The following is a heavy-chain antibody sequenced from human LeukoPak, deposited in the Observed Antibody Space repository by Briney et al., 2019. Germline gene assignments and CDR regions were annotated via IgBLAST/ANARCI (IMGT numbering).Heavy chain of an antibody. CDR3: ATYPRWLQVLSIFDY. J-gene: IGHJ4*02. D-gene: IGHD5-24*01. V-gene: IGHV1-24*01. Sequence: GASVKVSCKVSGYTLTELSMHWERQAPGKGLEWMGGFDPEDGETIYAQKFQGRVTMTEDTSTDTAYMELSSLRSEDTAVYYCATYPRWLQVLSIFDYWGQGTLVTVSS. CDR1: GYTLTELS. CDR2: FDPEDGET.